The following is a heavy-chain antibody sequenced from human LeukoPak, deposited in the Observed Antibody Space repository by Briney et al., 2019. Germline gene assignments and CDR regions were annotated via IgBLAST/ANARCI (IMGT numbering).Heavy chain of an antibody. V-gene: IGHV1-69*05. Sequence: SVKVSCKASGGTFSSYAISWVRQAPGQGLEWMGGIIPIFGTANYAQKFRGRVTITTDESTSTAYMELSSLRSEDTAVYYCARDSTGGGNWGYYYYYMDVWGKGTTVTVSS. CDR3: ARDSTGGGNWGYYYYYMDV. J-gene: IGHJ6*03. CDR1: GGTFSSYA. CDR2: IIPIFGTA. D-gene: IGHD4-23*01.